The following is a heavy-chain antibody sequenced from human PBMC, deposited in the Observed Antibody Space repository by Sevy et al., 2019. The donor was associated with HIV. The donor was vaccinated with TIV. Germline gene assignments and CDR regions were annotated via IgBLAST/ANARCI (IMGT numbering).Heavy chain of an antibody. V-gene: IGHV3-23*01. CDR2: ISGSGGST. Sequence: GGSLRLSCTASGFTFSSYAMSWVRQAPGKGLEWVSAISGSGGSTYYADSVKGRFTIARDNSKNTLYLQMISRRAEDTAVYYCATDDDMGDGYKGYWGQGTLVTVSS. J-gene: IGHJ4*02. CDR3: ATDDDMGDGYKGY. D-gene: IGHD5-12*01. CDR1: GFTFSSYA.